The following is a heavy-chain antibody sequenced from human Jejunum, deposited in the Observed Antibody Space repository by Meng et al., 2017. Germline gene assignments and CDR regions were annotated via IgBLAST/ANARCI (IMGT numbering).Heavy chain of an antibody. Sequence: QVQLVQSGSEVKKPGASVKVSCKASGYTFTGYYMHWVREAPGQGLEWMGRINTYRGVPNYAQKFQGRVTMTTDTSINTAYMELSGLSSDDTALYYCASNVDCTSTSCYAYWGQGTLVTVSS. V-gene: IGHV1-2*06. CDR1: GYTFTGYY. D-gene: IGHD2-2*01. CDR3: ASNVDCTSTSCYAY. CDR2: INTYRGVP. J-gene: IGHJ4*02.